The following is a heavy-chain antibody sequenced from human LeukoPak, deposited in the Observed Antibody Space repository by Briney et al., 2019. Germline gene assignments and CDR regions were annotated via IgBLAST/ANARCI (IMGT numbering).Heavy chain of an antibody. J-gene: IGHJ4*02. CDR2: ISAYNGNT. CDR1: GGTFSSYA. Sequence: ASVKVSCKASGGTFSSYAISWVRQAPGQGLEWMGWISAYNGNTNYAQKLQGRVTMTTDTSTSTAYMELRSLRSDDTAVYYCARDLEGALHYWGQGTLVTVSS. CDR3: ARDLEGALHY. V-gene: IGHV1-18*01. D-gene: IGHD3-16*01.